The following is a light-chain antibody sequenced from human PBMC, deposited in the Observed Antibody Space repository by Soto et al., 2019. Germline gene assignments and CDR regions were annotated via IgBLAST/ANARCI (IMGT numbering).Light chain of an antibody. CDR3: QQYYTTPQT. Sequence: DIVMTQSPDSLAVSLGERATINCKSSQSVLKSSNNKNYLAWHQQKPGQPPRLLIYWASTRESGVPDRFSGSGSGTDFTITSTSLQAEDVAVYDCQQYYTTPQTSGPGTTVDI. CDR1: QSVLKSSNNKNY. V-gene: IGKV4-1*01. CDR2: WAS. J-gene: IGKJ3*01.